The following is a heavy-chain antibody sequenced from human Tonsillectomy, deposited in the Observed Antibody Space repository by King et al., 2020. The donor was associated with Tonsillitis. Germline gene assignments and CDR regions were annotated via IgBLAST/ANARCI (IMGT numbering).Heavy chain of an antibody. V-gene: IGHV4-59*01. J-gene: IGHJ6*03. CDR3: AREGQRGTGWGYYQMDV. CDR2: IYYSGST. D-gene: IGHD6-25*01. CDR1: GGSIISYY. Sequence: QLQESGPGLVKPSETLSLTCTVSGGSIISYYWSWIRQPPGKGLEWIGNIYYSGSTTHNPSLKSRVTISVDTSKNQCSLNLSSVTAADTAVYYCAREGQRGTGWGYYQMDVWGKGTTVTVSS.